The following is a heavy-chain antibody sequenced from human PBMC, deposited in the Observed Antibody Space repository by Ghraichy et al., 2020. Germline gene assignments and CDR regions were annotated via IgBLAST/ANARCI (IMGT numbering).Heavy chain of an antibody. CDR2: IYYSGST. J-gene: IGHJ6*02. Sequence: SETLSLTCTISGGSISSGGYYWSWIRQHPGKGLEWIGYIYYSGSTSYNPSLKSRVTISVDTSKNQFSLKLSSVTAADTAVYYCARRSGYIVGGMDVWGQGTTVTVSS. V-gene: IGHV4-31*03. CDR3: ARRSGYIVGGMDV. D-gene: IGHD3-3*01. CDR1: GGSISSGGYY.